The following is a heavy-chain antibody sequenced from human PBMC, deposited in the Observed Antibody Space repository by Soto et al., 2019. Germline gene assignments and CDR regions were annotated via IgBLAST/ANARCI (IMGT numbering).Heavy chain of an antibody. Sequence: PGGSLRLSCAASGFTFSSYAMSWVRQAPGKGLEWVSAISGSGGSTYYADSVKGRFTISRDNSKNTLYLQMNSLRAEDTAVYYCAKDARVVPAAITKGQGYYYYYYMDVWGKGTTVTVSS. D-gene: IGHD2-2*02. V-gene: IGHV3-23*01. CDR1: GFTFSSYA. CDR2: ISGSGGST. CDR3: AKDARVVPAAITKGQGYYYYYYMDV. J-gene: IGHJ6*03.